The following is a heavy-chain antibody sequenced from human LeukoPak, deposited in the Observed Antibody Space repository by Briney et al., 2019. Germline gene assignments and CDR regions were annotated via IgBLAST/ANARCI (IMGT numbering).Heavy chain of an antibody. CDR1: GFMFDDSA. J-gene: IGHJ4*02. V-gene: IGHV3-9*03. Sequence: GGSLRLSCAASGFMFDDSAMHWVRQAPGKGLERVSGISWNSGNIDYADSVKGRFTISRDNAKNSLYLQMNSLRAEDMALYYCAKGMDSSGYFPYFDYWGQGTLVTVSS. CDR3: AKGMDSSGYFPYFDY. CDR2: ISWNSGNI. D-gene: IGHD3-22*01.